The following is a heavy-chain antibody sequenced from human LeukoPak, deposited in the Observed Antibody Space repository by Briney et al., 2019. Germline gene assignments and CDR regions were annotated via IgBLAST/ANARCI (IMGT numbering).Heavy chain of an antibody. Sequence: SETLSLTCTVSGGSISSYYWSWIQQPAGKGLEWIGRIYTSGSTNYNPSLKSRVTTSVDTSKNQFSLKLSSVTAADTAVYYCARMYRDYYYGMDVWGQGTTVTVSS. D-gene: IGHD2-2*01. CDR3: ARMYRDYYYGMDV. J-gene: IGHJ6*02. V-gene: IGHV4-4*07. CDR2: IYTSGST. CDR1: GGSISSYY.